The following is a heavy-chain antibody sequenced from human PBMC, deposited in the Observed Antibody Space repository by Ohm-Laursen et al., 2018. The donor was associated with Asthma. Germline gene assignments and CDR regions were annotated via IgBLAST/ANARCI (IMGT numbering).Heavy chain of an antibody. CDR1: GGTLGTSV. V-gene: IGHV1-69*13. J-gene: IGHJ4*02. CDR2: INSVFGTS. CDR3: ARKAGSCITSNCYSLDF. Sequence: SVKVSCKSFGGTLGTSVIGWVRQAPGQGLEWLGGINSVFGTSTYAQKFHDRFTITADESTSTVYMTLSSLTSEDTAVYYCARKAGSCITSNCYSLDFWGQGTLVTVSS. D-gene: IGHD2-15*01.